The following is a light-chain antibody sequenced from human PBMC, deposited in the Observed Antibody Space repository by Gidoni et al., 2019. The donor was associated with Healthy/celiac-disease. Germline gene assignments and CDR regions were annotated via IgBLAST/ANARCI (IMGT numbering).Light chain of an antibody. CDR1: QSVSSY. CDR3: QQRSNLLT. V-gene: IGKV3-11*01. J-gene: IGKJ4*01. CDR2: DAS. Sequence: EIVLTQSPATLSLSPGERATLACRASQSVSSYLAWYQQKPGQAPRLLIYDASNSATGNPARFSGSGSGTDFTLTISSLEPEDFAVYYCQQRSNLLTFXGXTKVEIK.